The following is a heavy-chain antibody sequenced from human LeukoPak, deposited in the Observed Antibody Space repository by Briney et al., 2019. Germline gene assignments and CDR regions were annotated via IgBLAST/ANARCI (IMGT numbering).Heavy chain of an antibody. CDR2: INHGGST. Sequence: SETLSLTCAVYGGSLSGYYWSWIRQPTGKGLEWIGEINHGGSTNYNPSLKSRVTISVDTSKNQFSLKPTSVTAADTAVYYCARGMAVAGRGNWFDPWGQGTLVTVSS. V-gene: IGHV4-34*01. D-gene: IGHD6-19*01. CDR1: GGSLSGYY. J-gene: IGHJ5*02. CDR3: ARGMAVAGRGNWFDP.